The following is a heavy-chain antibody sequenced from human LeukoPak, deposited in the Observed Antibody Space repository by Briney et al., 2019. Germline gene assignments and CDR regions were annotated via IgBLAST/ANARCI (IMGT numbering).Heavy chain of an antibody. V-gene: IGHV4-34*01. Sequence: SETLSLTCAVYGGSFSGYYWSWIRQPPGKGLEWIGEINHSGSTNYNPSLKSRVTISVDTSKNQFSLKLSSVTAADTAVYYCARVTVNWFDPWGQGTLVTVSS. CDR3: ARVTVNWFDP. CDR2: INHSGST. J-gene: IGHJ5*02. D-gene: IGHD4-17*01. CDR1: GGSFSGYY.